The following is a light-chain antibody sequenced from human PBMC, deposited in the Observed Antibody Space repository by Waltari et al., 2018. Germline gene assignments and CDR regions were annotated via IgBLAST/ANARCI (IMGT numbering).Light chain of an antibody. CDR2: GIS. CDR3: QQYGSSPAT. V-gene: IGKV3-20*01. J-gene: IGKJ2*01. Sequence: EIVLTQSPGTLSLSPGDRVTLSCRASQDVDTFLAWYQQKPGQAPRLLIYGISSRATGIPDRFSGSGSETDFTLTIRRLEPEDFAVYYCQQYGSSPATFGQGTRVEIK. CDR1: QDVDTF.